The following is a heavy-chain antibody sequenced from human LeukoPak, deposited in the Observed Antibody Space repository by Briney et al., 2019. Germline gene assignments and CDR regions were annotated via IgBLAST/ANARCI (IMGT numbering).Heavy chain of an antibody. J-gene: IGHJ4*02. CDR2: ISSSSSYI. D-gene: IGHD6-19*01. Sequence: PGGSLRLSCAASGFTFSSYSMNWVRQAPGKGLEWVSSISSSSSYIYYADSVKGRFTISRDNAKNSLYLQMNSLRAEDTAVYYCARDWPYSSGWLAIGPFDYWGQGTLVTVSS. CDR3: ARDWPYSSGWLAIGPFDY. CDR1: GFTFSSYS. V-gene: IGHV3-21*01.